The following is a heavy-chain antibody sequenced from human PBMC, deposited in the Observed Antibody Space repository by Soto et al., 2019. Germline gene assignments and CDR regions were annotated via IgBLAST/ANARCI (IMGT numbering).Heavy chain of an antibody. J-gene: IGHJ4*02. CDR1: RFTFSSYW. D-gene: IGHD2-2*01. CDR2: INPDGSEK. V-gene: IGHV3-7*01. CDR3: ARDKGYLDY. Sequence: EVQLVESGGNLVQPGGSLRLSCAASRFTFSSYWMSWVRQAPGKGLEWVDNINPDGSEKFYVDSVKGRFTISRDNAENSLYLQMNSLRAEDTAVYYCARDKGYLDYWGQGTLVTVSS.